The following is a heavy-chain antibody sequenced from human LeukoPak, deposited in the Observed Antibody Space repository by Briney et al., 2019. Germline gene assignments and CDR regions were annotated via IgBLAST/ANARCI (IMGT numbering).Heavy chain of an antibody. Sequence: ASVKVSCKASGYTFTGYYMHWVRQAPGQGLEWMGWINPNSGGTNYAQKFQGRVTITRNTSISTAYMELSSLRSEDTAVYYCARGGGELLGAFDIWGQGTMVTVSS. J-gene: IGHJ3*02. D-gene: IGHD1-26*01. V-gene: IGHV1-2*02. CDR1: GYTFTGYY. CDR3: ARGGGELLGAFDI. CDR2: INPNSGGT.